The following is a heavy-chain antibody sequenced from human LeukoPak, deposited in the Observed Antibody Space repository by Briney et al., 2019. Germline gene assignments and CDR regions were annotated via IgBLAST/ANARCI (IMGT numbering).Heavy chain of an antibody. D-gene: IGHD3-3*01. CDR3: ARDYYDFWSGSSAVDY. Sequence: GGSLRLSCAASGFTFSSYTMNWVRQAPGKGLEWVSYISSSGSTIYYADSVKGRFTISRDHAKNSLYLQMNSLRAEDTAVYYCARDYYDFWSGSSAVDYWGQGTLVTVSS. CDR1: GFTFSSYT. CDR2: ISSSGSTI. J-gene: IGHJ4*02. V-gene: IGHV3-48*04.